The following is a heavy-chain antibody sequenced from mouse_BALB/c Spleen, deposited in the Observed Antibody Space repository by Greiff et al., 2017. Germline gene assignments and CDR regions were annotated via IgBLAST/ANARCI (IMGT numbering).Heavy chain of an antibody. CDR3: ARDGNATSDY. V-gene: IGHV1S41*01. J-gene: IGHJ2*01. Sequence: DLVKPGASVKLSCKASGYTFTSYWINWIKQRPGQGLEWIGRIAPGSGSTYYNEMFKGKATLTVDTSSSTAYIQLSSLSSEDSAVYYCARDGNATSDYWGQGTTLTVSS. CDR2: IAPGSGST. CDR1: GYTFTSYW. D-gene: IGHD2-1*01.